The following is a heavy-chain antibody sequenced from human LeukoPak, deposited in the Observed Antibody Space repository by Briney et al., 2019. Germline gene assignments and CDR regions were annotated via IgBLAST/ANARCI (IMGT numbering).Heavy chain of an antibody. V-gene: IGHV3-7*01. CDR2: IKQDGSEK. Sequence: GGSLRLSCAASGFTFSSYWMSWVRQAPGKGLEWVANIKQDGSEKYYVDSVKGRFTISRDNAKNSLYPQMNSLRAEDTAVYYCARDPDTAMLDIWGQGTMVTVSS. D-gene: IGHD5-18*01. CDR1: GFTFSSYW. CDR3: ARDPDTAMLDI. J-gene: IGHJ3*02.